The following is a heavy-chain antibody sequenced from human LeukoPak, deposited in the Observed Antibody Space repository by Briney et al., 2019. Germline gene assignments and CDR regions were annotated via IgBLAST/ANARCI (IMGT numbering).Heavy chain of an antibody. CDR3: ARDPTTVAFFDY. V-gene: IGHV3-74*01. CDR1: GFPFTTYW. J-gene: IGHJ4*02. Sequence: GGSLRLSCAASGFPFTTYWMHWVRQAPGKGLVWVSRINTDGSSTTYEDSVKGRFTISRDNAKNTLYLQMNSLRAEDTAVYYCARDPTTVAFFDYWGQGTLVTVSS. CDR2: INTDGSST. D-gene: IGHD1-26*01.